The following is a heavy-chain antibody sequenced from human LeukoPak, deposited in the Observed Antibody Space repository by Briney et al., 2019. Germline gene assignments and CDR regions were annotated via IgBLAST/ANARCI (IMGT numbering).Heavy chain of an antibody. Sequence: GGSLRLSCAASGFTFSSYAMSWVRQAPGRGLEWVPAISGSGGSTYYADSVKGRFTISRDNSKNTLYLQMNSLRAEDTAVYYCAKVVVGDDFWSGYYSDYWGQGTLVTVSS. CDR3: AKVVVGDDFWSGYYSDY. V-gene: IGHV3-23*01. J-gene: IGHJ4*02. CDR2: ISGSGGST. D-gene: IGHD3-3*01. CDR1: GFTFSSYA.